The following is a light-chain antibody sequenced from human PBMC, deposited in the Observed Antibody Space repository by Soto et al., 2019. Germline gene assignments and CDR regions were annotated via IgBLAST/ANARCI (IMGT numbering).Light chain of an antibody. CDR1: QSVSSY. CDR2: EAS. Sequence: EIVLTQSPATLSLSPGERATLSCRASQSVSSYLAWYQQKPGQAPRLLIYEASNRATGIPARSSGSGSGTDFTLTISSLEPEDFAVYYCKQRSNWPPITFGQGTRLEIK. CDR3: KQRSNWPPIT. V-gene: IGKV3-11*01. J-gene: IGKJ5*01.